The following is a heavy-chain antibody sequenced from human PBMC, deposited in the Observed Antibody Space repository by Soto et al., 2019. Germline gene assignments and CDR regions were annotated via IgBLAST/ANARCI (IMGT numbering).Heavy chain of an antibody. Sequence: GGSLRLSCAASGFTFSSYGMHWVRQAPGKGLEWVAVIWYDGSNKYYADSVKGRFTISRDNSKNTLYLQMNSLRAEDTAVYYCARDPGRSYDFDYWGQGTLVTVSS. CDR2: IWYDGSNK. CDR3: ARDPGRSYDFDY. V-gene: IGHV3-33*01. D-gene: IGHD1-26*01. J-gene: IGHJ4*02. CDR1: GFTFSSYG.